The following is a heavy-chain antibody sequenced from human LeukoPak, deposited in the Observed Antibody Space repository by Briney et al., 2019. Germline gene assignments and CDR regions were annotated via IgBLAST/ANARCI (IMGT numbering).Heavy chain of an antibody. V-gene: IGHV3-30*03. J-gene: IGHJ4*02. Sequence: GGSLRLSCGASGFTFSSYDMHWVRQAPGKGLEWVAVISYDGSNKYYADSVKGRFTISRDNSKNTLYLQMNSLRAEDTAVYYCARRAGAYSHPYDYWGQGTLVTVSS. CDR3: ARRAGAYSHPYDY. D-gene: IGHD4/OR15-4a*01. CDR2: ISYDGSNK. CDR1: GFTFSSYD.